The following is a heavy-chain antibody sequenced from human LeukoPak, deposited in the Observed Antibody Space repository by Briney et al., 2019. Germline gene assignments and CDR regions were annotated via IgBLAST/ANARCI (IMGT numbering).Heavy chain of an antibody. D-gene: IGHD3-3*01. Sequence: GGSLRLSGAASGFTFSSYAMHWVRQAPGKGLEWVAVISYDGSNKYYADSVKGRFTISRDNSKNTLYLQMNSLRAEDTAVYYCARHFGVISKGVYYYYYGLDVWGQGTTVTVSS. CDR3: ARHFGVISKGVYYYYYGLDV. CDR2: ISYDGSNK. J-gene: IGHJ6*02. V-gene: IGHV3-30-3*01. CDR1: GFTFSSYA.